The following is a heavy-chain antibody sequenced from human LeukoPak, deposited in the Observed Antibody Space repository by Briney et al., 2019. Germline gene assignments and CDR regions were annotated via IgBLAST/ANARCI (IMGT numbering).Heavy chain of an antibody. J-gene: IGHJ4*02. D-gene: IGHD1-1*01. CDR2: ISDDGSNK. CDR1: GFTFSSFA. CDR3: ARTGDFDY. Sequence: PGGSLRLSCAASGFTFSSFAMHWVRQAPGKGLEWVAIISDDGSNKNYADSVKGRFTISRDNSKNTLFLQMNSLRTEDTALYYCARTGDFDYWGQGTLVTVSS. V-gene: IGHV3-30*04.